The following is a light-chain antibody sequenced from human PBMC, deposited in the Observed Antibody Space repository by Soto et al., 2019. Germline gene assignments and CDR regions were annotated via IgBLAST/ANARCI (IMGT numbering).Light chain of an antibody. CDR1: SSDVGGYNY. J-gene: IGLJ2*01. CDR3: SSYAGSNNV. Sequence: QSALTQPPSASGSPGQSVTISRTGTSSDVGGYNYVSWYQQHPGKAPKLMIYEVSKRPSGVPDRFSGSKSGNTASLTVSGLQAEDEADYYCSSYAGSNNVFGGGTKLTVL. V-gene: IGLV2-8*01. CDR2: EVS.